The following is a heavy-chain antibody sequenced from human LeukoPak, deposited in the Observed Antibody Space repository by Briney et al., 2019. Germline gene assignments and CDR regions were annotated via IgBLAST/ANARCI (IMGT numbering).Heavy chain of an antibody. Sequence: SETLSLTCTVSGAAITTDYWNWIRQPAGKGLEFIGRIHAIGTTNYNASLGGRVTMSVDRSKNQFSLRLNSVTAADTAVYYCARDLGHERRGGYFESWGQGTLVTVSS. CDR2: IHAIGTT. V-gene: IGHV4-4*07. D-gene: IGHD1-1*01. J-gene: IGHJ4*02. CDR1: GAAITTDY. CDR3: ARDLGHERRGGYFES.